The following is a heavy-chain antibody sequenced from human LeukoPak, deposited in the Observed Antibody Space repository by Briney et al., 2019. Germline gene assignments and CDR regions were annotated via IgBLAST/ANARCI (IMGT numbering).Heavy chain of an antibody. CDR1: GFTYSSCA. D-gene: IGHD6-19*01. V-gene: IGHV3-23*01. CDR2: VRGSGGGT. CDR3: AKEPATRWLATFDY. J-gene: IGHJ4*02. Sequence: GGSLRLSCAASGFTYSSCAMSWVRQAPGKGLEWVSTVRGSGGGTYYADSVKGRFTISSDNSKNTLYLQMNSLRAEDTAVYYCAKEPATRWLATFDYWGQGTLVTVSS.